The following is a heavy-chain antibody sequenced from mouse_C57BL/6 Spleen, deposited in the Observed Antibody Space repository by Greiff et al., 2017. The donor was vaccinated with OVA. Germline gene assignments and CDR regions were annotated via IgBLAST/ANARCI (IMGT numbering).Heavy chain of an antibody. Sequence: VMLVESGAELAKPGASVKLSCKASGYTFTSYWMHWVKQRPGQGLEWIGYINPSSGYTKYNQKFKDKATLTADKSSSTAYMQLSSLTDEDSAVYYCARSLLSDGFAYWGQGTLVTVSA. V-gene: IGHV1-7*01. CDR1: GYTFTSYW. CDR2: INPSSGYT. D-gene: IGHD2-10*01. CDR3: ARSLLSDGFAY. J-gene: IGHJ3*01.